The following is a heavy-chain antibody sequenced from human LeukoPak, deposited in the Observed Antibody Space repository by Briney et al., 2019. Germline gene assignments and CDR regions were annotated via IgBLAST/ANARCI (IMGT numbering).Heavy chain of an antibody. CDR3: ARGVAVAGKEVWFDP. J-gene: IGHJ5*02. Sequence: SETLSLTCTVSGGSISSYYWSWIRQPAGKGLEWIGRIYTSGSTNYNPSLKSRVTMSVDTSKNQFSLKLSSVTAADTAVYYCARGVAVAGKEVWFDPWGQGTLVTVSS. V-gene: IGHV4-4*07. D-gene: IGHD6-19*01. CDR2: IYTSGST. CDR1: GGSISSYY.